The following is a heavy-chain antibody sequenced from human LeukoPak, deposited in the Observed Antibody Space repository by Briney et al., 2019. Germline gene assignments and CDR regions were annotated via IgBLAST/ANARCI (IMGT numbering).Heavy chain of an antibody. V-gene: IGHV1-18*01. Sequence: ASVKVSCKASGYTFTSYGISWVRPAPGQGLEWMGWISAYNGNTNYAQKLQGRVTMTTDTSTSTDYMELRSVRSDDTAVYYCARIMVRGVFDVDYWGQGTLVTVSS. CDR3: ARIMVRGVFDVDY. D-gene: IGHD3-10*01. CDR2: ISAYNGNT. J-gene: IGHJ4*02. CDR1: GYTFTSYG.